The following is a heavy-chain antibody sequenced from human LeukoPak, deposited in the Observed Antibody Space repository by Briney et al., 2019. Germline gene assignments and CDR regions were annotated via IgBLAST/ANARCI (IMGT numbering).Heavy chain of an antibody. Sequence: GGSLRLSCAASGFTFSSYSMNWVRQAPGKGLEWVSSISSSSSYIYYADSVKGRFTISRDNAKNSLYLQMNSLRAEDTAVYYCANTGIKATVTTNYWGQGTLVTVSS. V-gene: IGHV3-21*01. D-gene: IGHD4-17*01. CDR3: ANTGIKATVTTNY. CDR1: GFTFSSYS. J-gene: IGHJ4*02. CDR2: ISSSSSYI.